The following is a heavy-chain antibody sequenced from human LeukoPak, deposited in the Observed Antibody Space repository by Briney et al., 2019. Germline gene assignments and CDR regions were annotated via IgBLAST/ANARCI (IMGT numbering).Heavy chain of an antibody. V-gene: IGHV3-33*03. CDR2: IWYDGSNK. D-gene: IGHD2-15*01. CDR3: ATDGGGGTYSGFHH. J-gene: IGHJ1*01. CDR1: AFTFSSYG. Sequence: PGGSLRLSCAASAFTFSSYGMHWVRQAPGKGLEWVAVIWYDGSNKYYTDSVKGRFTISRDNSKNTLYLQMNSPRAEDTAVYYCATDGGGGTYSGFHHWGQGTLVTVSS.